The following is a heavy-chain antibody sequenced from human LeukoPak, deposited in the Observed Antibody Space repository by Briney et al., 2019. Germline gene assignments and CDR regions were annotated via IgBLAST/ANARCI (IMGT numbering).Heavy chain of an antibody. V-gene: IGHV1-69*04. D-gene: IGHD1-1*01. CDR2: IIPILGIA. CDR3: ARDVKRTTAGTSGY. J-gene: IGHJ4*02. CDR1: GGTFSSYA. Sequence: ASVKVSCKASGGTFSSYAISWVRQAPGQGLEWMGRIIPILGIANYAQKFQGRVTITADKSTSTAYMELSRLRSDDTAVYYCARDVKRTTAGTSGYWGQGTLVTVSS.